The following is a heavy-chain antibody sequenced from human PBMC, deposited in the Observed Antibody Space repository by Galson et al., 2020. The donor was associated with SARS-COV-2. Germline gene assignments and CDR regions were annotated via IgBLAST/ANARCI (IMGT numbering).Heavy chain of an antibody. J-gene: IGHJ4*02. CDR1: GYSFTSYW. D-gene: IGHD6-13*01. CDR2: IYPGDSDT. CDR3: ADGYSSSWYYFDY. V-gene: IGHV5-51*01. Sequence: GESLKISRKGSGYSFTSYWNGWVRQMPGKGPEWMGIIYPGDSDTRYSPSFQGQVTISADKSISTAYRQWSSPKASDTAMYYCADGYSSSWYYFDYWGQGTLVTVSS.